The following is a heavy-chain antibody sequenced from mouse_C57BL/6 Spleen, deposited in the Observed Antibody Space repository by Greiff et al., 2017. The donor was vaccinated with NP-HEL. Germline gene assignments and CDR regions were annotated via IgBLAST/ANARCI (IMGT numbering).Heavy chain of an antibody. D-gene: IGHD2-12*01. Sequence: VQLQQSGAELVKPGASVKLSCTASGFNIKDYYMHWVKQRTEQGLEWIGRIDPEDGETKYAPKFPGKATITADTSSNTAYLQLSSLTSEDTAVYYCARYPYVYYAMDYWGQGTSVTVSS. J-gene: IGHJ4*01. V-gene: IGHV14-2*01. CDR2: IDPEDGET. CDR1: GFNIKDYY. CDR3: ARYPYVYYAMDY.